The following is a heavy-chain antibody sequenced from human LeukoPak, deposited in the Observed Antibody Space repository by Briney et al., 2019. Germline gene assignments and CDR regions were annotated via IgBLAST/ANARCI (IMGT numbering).Heavy chain of an antibody. D-gene: IGHD6-6*01. CDR3: AKVQLVRYYYGMDV. Sequence: GGSLRLSCAASGFTFSSYAMSWVRQAPGKGLEWVSAISGSGGSTYYADSVKGRFTISRDDSKNTLYLQMNSLGAEDTAVYYCAKVQLVRYYYGMDVWGQGTTVTVSS. J-gene: IGHJ6*02. V-gene: IGHV3-23*01. CDR1: GFTFSSYA. CDR2: ISGSGGST.